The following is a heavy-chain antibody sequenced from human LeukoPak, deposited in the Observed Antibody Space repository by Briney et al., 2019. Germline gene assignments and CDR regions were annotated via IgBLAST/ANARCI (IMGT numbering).Heavy chain of an antibody. CDR2: ISSSSSYI. J-gene: IGHJ6*02. CDR1: GFTFSSYS. V-gene: IGHV3-21*01. CDR3: ARDRRLLRYFDRMSYYGMDV. D-gene: IGHD3-9*01. Sequence: PGGSLRLSCAASGFTFSSYSMNWVRQAPGKGLEWVSSISSSSSYIYYADSVKGRFTISRDNAKNSLYLQMNSLRAEDTAVYYCARDRRLLRYFDRMSYYGMDVWGQGTTVTVSS.